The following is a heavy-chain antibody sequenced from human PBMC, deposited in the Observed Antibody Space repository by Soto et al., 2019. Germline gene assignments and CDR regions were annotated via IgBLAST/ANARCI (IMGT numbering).Heavy chain of an antibody. CDR1: GGSISSYY. Sequence: SETLSLTCTVSGGSISSYYWSWIRQPPGKGLEWIGYIYYSGSTNYNPSLKSRVTISVDTSKNQFSLKLSSVTAADTAVYYCARHPLAVADPDGYYFDYWGQGTLVTVSS. D-gene: IGHD6-19*01. CDR3: ARHPLAVADPDGYYFDY. CDR2: IYYSGST. V-gene: IGHV4-59*08. J-gene: IGHJ4*02.